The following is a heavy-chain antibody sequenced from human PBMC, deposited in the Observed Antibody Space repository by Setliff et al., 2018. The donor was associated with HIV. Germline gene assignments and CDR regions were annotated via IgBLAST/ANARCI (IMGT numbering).Heavy chain of an antibody. CDR1: GYTFTTYG. CDR3: ARPRRGGSGSYSWFDP. CDR2: ISTYSDET. D-gene: IGHD3-10*01. Sequence: AASVKVSCKPSGYTFTTYGLSWVRQAPGQGLEWMGWISTYSDETSYSQNLQGRVTITRDTSANTAYMELSSLRSEDTAVYYCARPRRGGSGSYSWFDPLGQGTLVTVSS. J-gene: IGHJ5*02. V-gene: IGHV1-18*01.